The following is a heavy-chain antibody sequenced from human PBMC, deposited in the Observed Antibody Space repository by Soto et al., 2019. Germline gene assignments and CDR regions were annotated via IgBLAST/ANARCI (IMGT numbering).Heavy chain of an antibody. D-gene: IGHD3-10*01. V-gene: IGHV3-33*01. Sequence: QVQLVESGGGVVQPGRSLRLSCAASGFTFSSYGMHWVRQAPGKGLEWVAGIWYDGSDKYYADSVKGRFTISRDNSKNTLYLKMNSLRDEDTAVYYCARSMVPNRPPGYWGQGTLVNVSS. CDR3: ARSMVPNRPPGY. J-gene: IGHJ4*02. CDR2: IWYDGSDK. CDR1: GFTFSSYG.